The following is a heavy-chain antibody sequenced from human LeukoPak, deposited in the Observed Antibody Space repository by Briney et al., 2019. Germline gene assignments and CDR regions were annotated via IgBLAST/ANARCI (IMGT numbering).Heavy chain of an antibody. J-gene: IGHJ4*02. D-gene: IGHD5-24*01. CDR2: IYPGDSDT. CDR1: GYSFTTYW. V-gene: IGHV5-51*01. CDR3: ARVVADGSTYYFDY. Sequence: GESLKISCQCSGYSFTTYWIAWVRQMPGKGLEWMGIIYPGDSDTRYSPSFQGQVTISADKSISTAYLHWSSLKASDTAMYYCARVVADGSTYYFDYWGQGTLVTVSS.